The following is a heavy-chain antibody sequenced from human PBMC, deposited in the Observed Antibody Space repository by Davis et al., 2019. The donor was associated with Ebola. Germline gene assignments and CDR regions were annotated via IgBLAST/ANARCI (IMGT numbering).Heavy chain of an antibody. D-gene: IGHD3-10*01. CDR1: GFTFSSYA. J-gene: IGHJ4*02. Sequence: PGGSLRLSCAASGFTFSSYAMSWVRQAPGKGLEWVSAISGSGGSTYYADSVKDRFTISRDSSKNTLFLQMNSLRAEDTAVYYCAKSLIWFGELFDYWGQGTLVTVSS. CDR2: ISGSGGST. CDR3: AKSLIWFGELFDY. V-gene: IGHV3-23*01.